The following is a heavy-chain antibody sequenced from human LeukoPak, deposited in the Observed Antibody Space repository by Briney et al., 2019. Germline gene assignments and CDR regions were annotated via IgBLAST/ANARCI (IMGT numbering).Heavy chain of an antibody. J-gene: IGHJ4*02. CDR3: ARTYYDILTGFDY. D-gene: IGHD3-9*01. V-gene: IGHV4-59*01. CDR1: GGSISSYY. CDR2: IYYSGST. Sequence: SETLSLTCTVSGGSISSYYWSWIRRPPGKGLEWIGYIYYSGSTNYNPSLKSRVTISVDTSKNQFSLKLSSVTAADTAVYYCARTYYDILTGFDYWGQGTLVTVSS.